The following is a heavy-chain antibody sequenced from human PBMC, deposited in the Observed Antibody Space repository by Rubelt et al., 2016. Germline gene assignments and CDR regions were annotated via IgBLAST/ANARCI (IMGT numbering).Heavy chain of an antibody. J-gene: IGHJ6*02. CDR1: GYPFATYA. V-gene: IGHV1-3*01. D-gene: IGHD4-17*01. CDR2: IDACHGDP. Sequence: QVQLVQSGAEVKRPGASVQVSCKASGYPFATYAMHCVRQAPGQLLAWMGWIDACHGDPQYSINLKGRGACTRDTSAGTAYMELSSLRSEDSAVYYCARFALPAVTTAYYYYALDVWGQGTTVTVSS. CDR3: ARFALPAVTTAYYYYALDV.